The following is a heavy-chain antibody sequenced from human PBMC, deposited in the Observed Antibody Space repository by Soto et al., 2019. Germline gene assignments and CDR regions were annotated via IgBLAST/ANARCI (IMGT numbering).Heavy chain of an antibody. CDR3: ARAVYQLPYLFDY. CDR1: GGSISSGGYY. D-gene: IGHD2-2*02. Sequence: QVQLQESGPGLVKPSQTLSLTCTVSGGSISSGGYYWSWIRQHPGKGLEWIGYIYYSGSTYYNPSFKRRVTISVDTYKNQFSLKLSSVTAADTAVYYCARAVYQLPYLFDYWGQGTLVTVSS. V-gene: IGHV4-31*03. J-gene: IGHJ4*02. CDR2: IYYSGST.